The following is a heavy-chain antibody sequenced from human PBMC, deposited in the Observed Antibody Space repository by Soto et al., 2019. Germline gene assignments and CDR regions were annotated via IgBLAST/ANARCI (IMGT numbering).Heavy chain of an antibody. CDR1: GASFSGYY. CDR3: ARCTYYDFWSGYSVFDY. CDR2: INHSGST. J-gene: IGHJ4*02. Sequence: PSETLSLTCAVSGASFSGYYWSWIRQPPGKGLEWIGEINHSGSTNYNPSLKSRVTISVDTSKNQFSLKLSSVTAADTAVYYCARCTYYDFWSGYSVFDYWGQGTLVTVSS. D-gene: IGHD3-3*01. V-gene: IGHV4-34*01.